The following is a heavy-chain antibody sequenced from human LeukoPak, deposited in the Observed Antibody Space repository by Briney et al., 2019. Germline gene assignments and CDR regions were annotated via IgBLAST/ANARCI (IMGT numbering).Heavy chain of an antibody. Sequence: SETLSLTCAVYGGSFSGYYWSWIRQPPGKGLEWIGEINHSGSTNYNPSLKSRVTISVDTSKNQFSLKLSSVTAADTAVYYCARVYSSRVNYWGQGTLVTVSS. CDR1: GGSFSGYY. D-gene: IGHD6-13*01. CDR3: ARVYSSRVNY. J-gene: IGHJ4*02. CDR2: INHSGST. V-gene: IGHV4-34*01.